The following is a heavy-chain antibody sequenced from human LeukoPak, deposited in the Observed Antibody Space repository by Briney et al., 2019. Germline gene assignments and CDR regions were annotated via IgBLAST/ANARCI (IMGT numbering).Heavy chain of an antibody. CDR3: AGGYSGYAYYFDY. J-gene: IGHJ4*02. CDR2: ISSSGSTI. CDR1: GFTFSSYA. D-gene: IGHD5-12*01. V-gene: IGHV3-48*04. Sequence: TGGSLRLSCAASGFTFSSYAMSWVRQAPGKGLEWVSYISSSGSTIYYADSVKGRFTISRDNAKNSLYLQMNSLRAEDTAVYYCAGGYSGYAYYFDYWGQGTLVTVSS.